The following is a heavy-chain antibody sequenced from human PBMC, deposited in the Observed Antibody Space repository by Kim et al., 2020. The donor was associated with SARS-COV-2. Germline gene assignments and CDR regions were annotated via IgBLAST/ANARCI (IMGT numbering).Heavy chain of an antibody. V-gene: IGHV7-4-1*02. CDR2: INTNTGNP. CDR1: GYTFTSYA. CDR3: ARVGSSSCYVDYYYGMDV. J-gene: IGHJ6*02. D-gene: IGHD6-13*01. Sequence: ASVKVSCKASGYTFTSYAMNWVRQAPGQGLEWMGWINTNTGNPTYAQGFTGRFVFSLDTSVSTAYLQISSLKAEDTAVYYCARVGSSSCYVDYYYGMDVWGQGTTVTVSS.